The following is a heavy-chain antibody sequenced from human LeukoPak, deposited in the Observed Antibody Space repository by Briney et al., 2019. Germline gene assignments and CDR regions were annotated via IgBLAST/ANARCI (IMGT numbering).Heavy chain of an antibody. Sequence: PGGALRLSCAASGFTVSSDYMSWVRQAPGKGLEWVSIIYAGGSTYYADSVKGRFIVSRDNSKSTVYLQINSLRAEDTAVYYCARALAAASHTSFDYWGQGTLVTVTS. CDR2: IYAGGST. V-gene: IGHV3-66*01. J-gene: IGHJ4*02. CDR1: GFTVSSDY. D-gene: IGHD6-13*01. CDR3: ARALAAASHTSFDY.